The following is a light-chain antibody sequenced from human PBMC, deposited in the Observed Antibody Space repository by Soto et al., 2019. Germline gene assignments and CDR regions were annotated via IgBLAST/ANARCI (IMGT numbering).Light chain of an antibody. CDR2: GVT. CDR1: QSVSSSY. J-gene: IGKJ5*01. CDR3: QQYGTLPRT. Sequence: EIALTQSPGTLSLSPGETATLSCRASQSVSSSYLAWYQQKPGQAPRLFIYGVTSRATGIPDRFSGSGSGTDFTLTISRLEPEDFAVYYCQQYGTLPRTFGQGTRLEIK. V-gene: IGKV3-20*01.